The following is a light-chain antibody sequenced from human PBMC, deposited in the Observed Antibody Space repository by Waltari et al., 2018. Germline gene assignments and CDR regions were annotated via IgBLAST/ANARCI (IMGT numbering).Light chain of an antibody. CDR1: QSVSRT. CDR3: QNYVRLPVT. Sequence: VLPQPRSPLSSSRGEATTLSCRASQSVSRTLAWYQQKPGQAPRLLIYGASTRAAGIPDRFSGSGSGTDFILTITRLEPEDFAVYYCQNYVRLPVTFGQGTKVEIK. J-gene: IGKJ1*01. V-gene: IGKV3-20*01. CDR2: GAS.